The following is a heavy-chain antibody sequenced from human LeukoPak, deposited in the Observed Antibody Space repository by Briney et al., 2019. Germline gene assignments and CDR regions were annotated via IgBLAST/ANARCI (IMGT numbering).Heavy chain of an antibody. CDR2: IYTSGST. Sequence: PSQTLSLTCTVSGGSISSGSYYWSWIRQPAGKGLEWIGRIYTSGSTNYNPSLESRVTISEDTSKNQFSLKLSSVTAADTAVYYCARDTITFGGVIAQYYFDYWGQGTLVTVSS. CDR1: GGSISSGSYY. D-gene: IGHD3-16*02. J-gene: IGHJ4*02. V-gene: IGHV4-61*02. CDR3: ARDTITFGGVIAQYYFDY.